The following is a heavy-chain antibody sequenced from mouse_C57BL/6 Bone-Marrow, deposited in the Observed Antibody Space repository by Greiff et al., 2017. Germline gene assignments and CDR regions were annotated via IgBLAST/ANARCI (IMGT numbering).Heavy chain of an antibody. CDR2: IYPGNSDT. Sequence: EVQLQQSGTVLARPGASVKMSCKTSGYTFTSYWMHWVKQRPGQGLEWIGAIYPGNSDTSYNQKFKGKAKLTAGTSASTAYMELSSLTNEDSAVYYCTRRGKTTVVPYYFDYWGQGTTLTVSS. D-gene: IGHD1-1*01. J-gene: IGHJ2*01. CDR3: TRRGKTTVVPYYFDY. V-gene: IGHV1-5*01. CDR1: GYTFTSYW.